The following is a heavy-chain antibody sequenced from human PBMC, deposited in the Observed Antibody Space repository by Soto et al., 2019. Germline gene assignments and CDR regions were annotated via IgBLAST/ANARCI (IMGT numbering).Heavy chain of an antibody. V-gene: IGHV1-8*01. CDR1: GYSFTSLD. Sequence: GASVKVSCKASGYSFTSLDINWVRQTTGQGLEWMGWMQPSSGRTGYAQKFQGRVTMTRDTSINTAYMELSSLTSDDTAFYYCARFPNRWLVGYGMDYWGQGTLVTVSS. J-gene: IGHJ4*02. CDR3: ARFPNRWLVGYGMDY. CDR2: MQPSSGRT. D-gene: IGHD6-19*01.